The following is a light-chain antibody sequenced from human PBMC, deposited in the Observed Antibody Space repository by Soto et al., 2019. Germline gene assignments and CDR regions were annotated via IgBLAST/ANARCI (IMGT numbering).Light chain of an antibody. Sequence: DIQMTQSPSSLSASVGDRVTITCRASQAIDNYLNWYQHKPGKAPELLILAASIVQSGVPSRFSGGGFGTDCSLTISSLHPEDFATYYCQQSYRTPLTFGGGTKVEI. J-gene: IGKJ4*01. CDR1: QAIDNY. CDR3: QQSYRTPLT. CDR2: AAS. V-gene: IGKV1-39*01.